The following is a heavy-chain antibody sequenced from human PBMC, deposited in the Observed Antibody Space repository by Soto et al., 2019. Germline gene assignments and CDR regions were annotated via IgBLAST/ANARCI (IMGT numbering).Heavy chain of an antibody. CDR3: ARGGRNWNYVGY. D-gene: IGHD1-7*01. CDR2: INHSGST. V-gene: IGHV4-34*01. Sequence: SPTLSLTCAVYGGSFSGYYWSWIRQPPGKGLEWIGEINHSGSTNYNPSLKSRVTISVDTSKNQFSLKLSSVTAADTAVYYCARGGRNWNYVGYWGQGTLVTVSS. CDR1: GGSFSGYY. J-gene: IGHJ4*02.